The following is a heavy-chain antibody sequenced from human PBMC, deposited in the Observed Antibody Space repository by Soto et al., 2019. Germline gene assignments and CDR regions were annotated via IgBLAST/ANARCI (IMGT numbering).Heavy chain of an antibody. D-gene: IGHD3-9*01. CDR1: GFSLSTSGVG. CDR3: AHKAGLRYFDWLWNFDY. V-gene: IGHV2-5*02. CDR2: IYWDDDK. J-gene: IGHJ4*02. Sequence: SGPTLVNPTQTLTLTCTFSGFSLSTSGVGVGWIRQPPGKALEWLALIYWDDDKRYSPSLKSRLTITKDTSKNQVVLTMTNMDPVDTATYYCAHKAGLRYFDWLWNFDYWGQGTLVTVSS.